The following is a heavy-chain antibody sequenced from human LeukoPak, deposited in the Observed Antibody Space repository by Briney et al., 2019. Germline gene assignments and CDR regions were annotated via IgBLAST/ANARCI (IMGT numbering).Heavy chain of an antibody. CDR3: AKDHWRGSGSPPQDMDV. CDR2: ISGSGGST. D-gene: IGHD3-10*01. CDR1: GFTFSSYG. V-gene: IGHV3-23*01. Sequence: GGTLRLSCAASGFTFSSYGMSWVRQAPGKGLEWVSAISGSGGSTYYADSVKGRFTISRDNSKNTLYLQMNSLRAEDTAVYYCAKDHWRGSGSPPQDMDVWGKGTTVTISS. J-gene: IGHJ6*03.